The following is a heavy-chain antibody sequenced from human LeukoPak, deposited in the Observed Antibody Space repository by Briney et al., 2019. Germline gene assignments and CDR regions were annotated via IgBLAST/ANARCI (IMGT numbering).Heavy chain of an antibody. CDR3: ARSNYVNGFDV. V-gene: IGHV5-51*03. Sequence: KPGESLKISCKGSGYTFATYWSGWVRQMPGKGLEWMGTIFSGDSHTTYSPSFQGQVTISADKSINTAYLQWSSLKASDTAIYYCARSNYVNGFDVWGQGTVVTVSS. CDR1: GYTFATYW. D-gene: IGHD1-7*01. J-gene: IGHJ3*01. CDR2: IFSGDSHT.